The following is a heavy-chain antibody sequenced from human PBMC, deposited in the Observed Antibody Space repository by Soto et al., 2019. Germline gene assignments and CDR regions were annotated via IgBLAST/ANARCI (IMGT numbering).Heavy chain of an antibody. CDR2: INAGNGNT. D-gene: IGHD3-22*01. V-gene: IGHV1-3*01. CDR1: GYTFTSYA. J-gene: IGHJ4*02. CDR3: AREDLYDSSGYYYFDY. Sequence: QVQLVQSGAEVKKPGASVKVSCKASGYTFTSYAMHWVRQAPGQRLGWMGWINAGNGNTKYSQKFQGRVTITRDTSASTAYMELSSLRSEDTAVYYCAREDLYDSSGYYYFDYWGQGTLVTVSS.